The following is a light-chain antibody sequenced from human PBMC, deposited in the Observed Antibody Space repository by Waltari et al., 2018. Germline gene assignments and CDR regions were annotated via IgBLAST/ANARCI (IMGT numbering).Light chain of an antibody. Sequence: DIQLTQSPSFLSASVGDRVTITCRASQGISSYLAWYQQKPGKAPQILVYDASALQSGVPSRFSGSGSGTEFTLTISSLQPEDFATYYCQQLKSFPYTFGQGTKLDIK. CDR1: QGISSY. V-gene: IGKV1-9*01. CDR3: QQLKSFPYT. J-gene: IGKJ2*01. CDR2: DAS.